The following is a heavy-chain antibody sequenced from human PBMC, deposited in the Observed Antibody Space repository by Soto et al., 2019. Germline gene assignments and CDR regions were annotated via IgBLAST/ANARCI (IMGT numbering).Heavy chain of an antibody. CDR2: IIPIFGTA. CDR3: ARTINDTAMVHPYYFDY. Sequence: SVKVSCKASGGTFSSYAISWVRQAPGQGLEWMGGIIPIFGTASYAQKFQGRVTITADKSTSTAYMELSSLRSEDTAVYYCARTINDTAMVHPYYFDYWGQGTLVTVSS. V-gene: IGHV1-69*06. J-gene: IGHJ4*02. CDR1: GGTFSSYA. D-gene: IGHD5-18*01.